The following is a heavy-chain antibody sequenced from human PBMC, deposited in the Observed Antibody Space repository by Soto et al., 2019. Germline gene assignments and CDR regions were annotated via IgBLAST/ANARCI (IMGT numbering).Heavy chain of an antibody. V-gene: IGHV1-69*01. CDR3: ERDRGTMVREYPMDY. Sequence: QVQLVQSGAEVKKPGSSVKVSCKASGGTFSSYAISWVRQAPGQGLEWMGGIIPIFGTANYAQKFQGRVTITADESTSTAYMELRSLRSENTAVYYCERDRGTMVREYPMDYWGQGTLVTVSS. CDR1: GGTFSSYA. D-gene: IGHD3-10*01. J-gene: IGHJ4*02. CDR2: IIPIFGTA.